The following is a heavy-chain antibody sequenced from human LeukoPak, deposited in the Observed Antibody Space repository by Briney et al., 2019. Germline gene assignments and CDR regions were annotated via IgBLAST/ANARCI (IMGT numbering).Heavy chain of an antibody. CDR2: ISSSGSTI. CDR3: AELGITMIGGV. J-gene: IGHJ6*04. V-gene: IGHV3-48*03. D-gene: IGHD3-10*02. CDR1: GFTFSRYE. Sequence: GGSLRLSCAASGFTFSRYEMNWVRQAPGKGPEWVSYISSSGSTIYYADSVKGRFTISRDNAKNSLYLQMNSLRAEDTAVYYCAELGITMIGGVWGKGTTVTISS.